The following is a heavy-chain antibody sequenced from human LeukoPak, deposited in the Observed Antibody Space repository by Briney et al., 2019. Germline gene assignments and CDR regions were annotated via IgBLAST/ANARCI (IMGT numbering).Heavy chain of an antibody. CDR2: ISYDGSNE. V-gene: IGHV3-30*18. CDR1: GFTFSTYG. J-gene: IGHJ4*02. D-gene: IGHD2-21*01. Sequence: GGSLRLSCAASGFTFSTYGMHWVRQAPGKGLEWVGVISYDGSNEYYADSGKGRFTISRDNSKNTLYLQMSSLRAEDTAVYYCAKEFNRGLPDYWGQGTLVTVPS. CDR3: AKEFNRGLPDY.